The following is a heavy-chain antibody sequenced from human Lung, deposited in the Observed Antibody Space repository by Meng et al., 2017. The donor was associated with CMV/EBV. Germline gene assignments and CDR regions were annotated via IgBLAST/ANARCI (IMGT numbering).Heavy chain of an antibody. V-gene: IGHV3-11*04. D-gene: IGHD6-6*01. Sequence: SXAASGFSFSDYYMSWIRQAPGKGLEWVSYISSTGSSIYYADSVKGRFTISRDNAKNSLYLQMNSLRAEDTAMYYCARDPRPGAYYFGMDVWAQGTXVTVSS. CDR3: ARDPRPGAYYFGMDV. CDR2: ISSTGSSI. CDR1: GFSFSDYY. J-gene: IGHJ6*02.